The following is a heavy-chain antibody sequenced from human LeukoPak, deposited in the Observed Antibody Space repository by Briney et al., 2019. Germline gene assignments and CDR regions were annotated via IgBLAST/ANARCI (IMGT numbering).Heavy chain of an antibody. CDR2: IYYSGST. CDR3: AREGTSSGADY. J-gene: IGHJ4*02. D-gene: IGHD2-2*01. CDR1: GGSISNYY. Sequence: SETLSLTCTVSGGSISNYYWSWIRQPPGKGLEWIGYIYYSGSTNYNPSLKSRVTISVDTSKNQFSLKLSSVTAADTAVYYCAREGTSSGADYWGQGTLVTVSS. V-gene: IGHV4-59*01.